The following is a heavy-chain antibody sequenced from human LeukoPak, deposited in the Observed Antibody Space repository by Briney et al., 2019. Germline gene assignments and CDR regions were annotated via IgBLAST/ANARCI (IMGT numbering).Heavy chain of an antibody. J-gene: IGHJ4*02. D-gene: IGHD3-10*01. CDR3: ARGISMIRGAYDC. CDR1: GFTFSSNW. CDR2: IDSDGKTT. V-gene: IGHV3-74*01. Sequence: PGGSLRLSCAASGFTFSSNWMHWVRQAPGKGLVWVSRIDSDGKTTSYTDSVKGRFTISRDNDKNTLYLQMNSLRAEDTAMYYCARGISMIRGAYDCWGQGTLVTVSS.